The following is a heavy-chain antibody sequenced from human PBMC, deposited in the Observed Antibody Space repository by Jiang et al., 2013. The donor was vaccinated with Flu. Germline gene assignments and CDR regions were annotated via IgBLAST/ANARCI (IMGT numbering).Heavy chain of an antibody. CDR2: IYSSGGS. CDR3: ARVGDYGDYSDPFDY. CDR1: GGSIHSFY. Sequence: LLKPSETLSLTCTVSGGSIHSFYWSWIRQPAGKGLEWVGRIYSSGGSNYNTSLRSRVTMSVDTPKNQVTLKLRSVTAADTAVYYCARVGDYGDYSDPFDYWGQGTLVIVSS. D-gene: IGHD4-17*01. V-gene: IGHV4-4*07. J-gene: IGHJ4*02.